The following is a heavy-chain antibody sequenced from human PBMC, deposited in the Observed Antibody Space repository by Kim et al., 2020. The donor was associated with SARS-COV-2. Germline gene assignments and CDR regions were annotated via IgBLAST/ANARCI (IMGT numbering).Heavy chain of an antibody. J-gene: IGHJ4*02. Sequence: GNTNYAQKIQGRVTRTHDTSTRTAYMGLRSLRSADTAVYYCARDTLNDDWGQGTLVTVSS. CDR3: ARDTLNDD. CDR2: GNT. V-gene: IGHV1-18*01.